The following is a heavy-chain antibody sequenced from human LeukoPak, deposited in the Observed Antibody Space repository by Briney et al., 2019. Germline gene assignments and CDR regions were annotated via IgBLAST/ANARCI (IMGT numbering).Heavy chain of an antibody. Sequence: PSETLSLTCTVSGDSISRYYWSWIRQPPGRGLEWIGYIHYTGDTNYNPSLKSRVTISVDTSKKQFSLKLSSVTAADTAVYYRARHDTRGGAYDIWGQGTMVTVSS. J-gene: IGHJ3*02. D-gene: IGHD3-10*01. CDR2: IHYTGDT. CDR1: GDSISRYY. CDR3: ARHDTRGGAYDI. V-gene: IGHV4-59*08.